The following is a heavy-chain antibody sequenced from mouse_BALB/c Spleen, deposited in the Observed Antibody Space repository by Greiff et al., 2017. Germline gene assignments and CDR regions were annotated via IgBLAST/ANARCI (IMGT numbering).Heavy chain of an antibody. D-gene: IGHD2-14*01. CDR2: ISSGSSTI. J-gene: IGHJ3*01. V-gene: IGHV5-17*02. Sequence: EVHLVESGGGLVQPGGSRKLSCAASGFTFSSFGMHWVRQAPEKGLEWVAYISSGSSTIYYADTVKGRFTISRDNPKNTLFLQMTSLRSEDTAMYYCARSYYRYEAWFAYWGQGTLVTVSA. CDR3: ARSYYRYEAWFAY. CDR1: GFTFSSFG.